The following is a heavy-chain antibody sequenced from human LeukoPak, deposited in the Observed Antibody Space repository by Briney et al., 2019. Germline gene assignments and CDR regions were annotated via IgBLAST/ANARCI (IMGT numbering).Heavy chain of an antibody. V-gene: IGHV3-15*01. J-gene: IGHJ4*02. CDR3: TTELDVRPNHY. CDR1: GFTFSGYS. D-gene: IGHD1-14*01. Sequence: PGESLRLSCAASGFTFSGYSMNWVRQAPGKGLEWVGRIKRKSDGGTTDYAAPVKGRFTISRDDSKNTLYLQMNSLKSEDTAVYYCTTELDVRPNHYWGQGTLVTVSS. CDR2: IKRKSDGGTT.